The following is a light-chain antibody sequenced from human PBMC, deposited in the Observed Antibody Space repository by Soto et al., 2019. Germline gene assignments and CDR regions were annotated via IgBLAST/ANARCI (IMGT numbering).Light chain of an antibody. V-gene: IGKV1-5*03. CDR2: EAS. J-gene: IGKJ4*01. CDR3: QQYNSYPLT. CDR1: QSISSW. Sequence: DIQMTQSPSTLSASVGDRVTITCRASQSISSWLAWYQQKPGKAPKLLIYEASSLESGDPSTFSGSGSGTEFTLTISSLQPDDFATYYCQQYNSYPLTFGGGTKVEIK.